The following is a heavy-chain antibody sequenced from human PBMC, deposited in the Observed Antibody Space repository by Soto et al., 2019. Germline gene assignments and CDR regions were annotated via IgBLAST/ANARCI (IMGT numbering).Heavy chain of an antibody. CDR2: IIPIFGSA. CDR1: GGTFSSYA. D-gene: IGHD6-19*01. CDR3: ARERAGIAVADV. Sequence: SVKVSCKASGGTFSSYAISWVRQAPGQGLEWMGGIIPIFGSANYAQKFQGRVTITADESTSTAFMELSSLRSEDTAVYYCARERAGIAVADVWGQGTLVTVS. V-gene: IGHV1-69*13. J-gene: IGHJ4*02.